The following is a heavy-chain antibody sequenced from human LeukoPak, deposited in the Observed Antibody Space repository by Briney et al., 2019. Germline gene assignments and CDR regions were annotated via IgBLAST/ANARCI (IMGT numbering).Heavy chain of an antibody. Sequence: GRSLRLSCAASGFTFSSYGMHWVRQAPGKGLEWVAVISYDGSNKYYADSVKGRFTISRDNSKNTLYLQMNSLRAEDTAVYYCAKDLSRVTPALHDAFDIWGQGTMVTVSS. CDR2: ISYDGSNK. D-gene: IGHD4-23*01. J-gene: IGHJ3*02. CDR1: GFTFSSYG. V-gene: IGHV3-30*18. CDR3: AKDLSRVTPALHDAFDI.